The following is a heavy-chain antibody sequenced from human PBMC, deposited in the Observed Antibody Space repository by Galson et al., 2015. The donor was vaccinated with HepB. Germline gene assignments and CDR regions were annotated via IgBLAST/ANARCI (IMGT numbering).Heavy chain of an antibody. CDR2: IYPGDSDT. CDR1: GYSFTGYW. J-gene: IGHJ4*02. V-gene: IGHV5-51*03. CDR3: ARNGYCSDGACYGFDF. Sequence: QSGAEVKKPGESLKISCETSGYSFTGYWIDWVRQMPGKGLEWMGIIYPGDSDTRYSPSFQGQVTMSIDKSISTAYLHWSSLKASDTAIYYCARNGYCSDGACYGFDFWGQGTLVTVSS. D-gene: IGHD2-15*01.